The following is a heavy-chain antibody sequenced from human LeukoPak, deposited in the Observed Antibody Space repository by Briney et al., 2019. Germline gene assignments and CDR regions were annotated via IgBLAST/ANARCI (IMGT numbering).Heavy chain of an antibody. CDR1: GFTFSSYA. D-gene: IGHD6-6*01. J-gene: IGHJ4*02. Sequence: GGSPRLSCAASGFTFSSYAMSWVRQAPGKGLEWVAVISSDGSSKHYADSVKGRFTIFTDTSKSTPYLQINSLRPEDTAVYYCARDLVSYSSSPLHWGQGTLVTVSS. CDR2: ISSDGSSK. V-gene: IGHV3-30-3*01. CDR3: ARDLVSYSSSPLH.